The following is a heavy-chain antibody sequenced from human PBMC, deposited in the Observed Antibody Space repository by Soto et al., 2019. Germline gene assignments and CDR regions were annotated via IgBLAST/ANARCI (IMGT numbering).Heavy chain of an antibody. Sequence: QVQLAESGGGGVQPGRSLRLSCAASGFTFSSYGMHGVRQAPGKGLEWVAVIWFDGSNKFYADSVKGRFTISRDNSKNTGSLQMNSLRDEDSAAYYCATTGPYWGQGTLVTVSS. CDR2: IWFDGSNK. V-gene: IGHV3-33*01. J-gene: IGHJ4*02. CDR3: ATTGPY. CDR1: GFTFSSYG.